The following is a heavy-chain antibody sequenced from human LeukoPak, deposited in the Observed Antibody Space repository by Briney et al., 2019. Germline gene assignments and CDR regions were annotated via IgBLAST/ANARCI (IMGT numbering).Heavy chain of an antibody. V-gene: IGHV3-23*01. CDR2: TSTSGGSA. D-gene: IGHD3-22*01. CDR1: GFTFSNNA. Sequence: GGSLRLSCAASGFTFSNNAMSWVRQAPGKGLEWVSATSTSGGSAYYADSVKGRFTISRDNSKNTLYLQMNSLRAEDTAVYYCAKEVYDSSGYHQDYWGQGTLVTVSS. J-gene: IGHJ4*02. CDR3: AKEVYDSSGYHQDY.